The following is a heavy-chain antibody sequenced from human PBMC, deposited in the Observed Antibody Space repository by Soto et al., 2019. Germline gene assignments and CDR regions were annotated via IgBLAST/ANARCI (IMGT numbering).Heavy chain of an antibody. V-gene: IGHV3-23*01. CDR2: ISGSGGST. J-gene: IGHJ6*02. D-gene: IGHD3-22*01. CDR3: ESPVYYYESSAHLYYYYGMDV. Sequence: EVQLLESGGGLVQPGGSLRLSCAASGFTFSSYAMSWVRQAPGKGLEWVAAISGSGGSTYYADYVKGRFTISRDNSKNTLYLHMNSRRAEDTAVYYCESPVYYYESSAHLYYYYGMDVWGQGPTVSVSS. CDR1: GFTFSSYA.